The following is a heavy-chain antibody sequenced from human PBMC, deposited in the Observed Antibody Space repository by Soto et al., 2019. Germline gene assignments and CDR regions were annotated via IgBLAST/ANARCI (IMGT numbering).Heavy chain of an antibody. V-gene: IGHV4-59*08. J-gene: IGHJ5*02. CDR3: ARRRVRRLPDPRSSDEYNWFDP. D-gene: IGHD3-10*01. CDR2: IYYSGST. CDR1: GGSISSYY. Sequence: SETLSLTCTVSGGSISSYYWSWIRQPPGKGLEWIGYIYYSGSTNYNPSLKSRVTISVDTSKNQFSLKLSSVTAADTAVYYCARRRVRRLPDPRSSDEYNWFDPWGQGTLVTVSS.